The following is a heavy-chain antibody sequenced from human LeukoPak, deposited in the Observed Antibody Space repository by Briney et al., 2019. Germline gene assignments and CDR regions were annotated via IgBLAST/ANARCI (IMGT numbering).Heavy chain of an antibody. J-gene: IGHJ4*02. V-gene: IGHV4-30-2*01. D-gene: IGHD2-15*01. CDR3: ARGDIVAYWFDY. Sequence: SEPLSLTCAVSGGSISSGGYSWSWIRQPPGKGLEWIGYIYHSGSTYYNPSLKSRVTISVDRSKNQFSLKLSSVTAADTAVYYCARGDIVAYWFDYWGQGTLVTVSS. CDR1: GGSISSGGYS. CDR2: IYHSGST.